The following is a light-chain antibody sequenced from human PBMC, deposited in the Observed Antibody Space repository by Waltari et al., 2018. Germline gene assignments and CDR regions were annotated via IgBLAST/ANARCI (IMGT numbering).Light chain of an antibody. V-gene: IGKV4-1*01. CDR1: QSLLYSSNGQNY. CDR3: QQFHSYPRT. CDR2: WAS. Sequence: DIVMTQSQDSLAMSLGERATINCKSSQSLLYSSNGQNYLAWFQQKPGQPPKLLIYWASIRESGVPDRFSGSGSETDFTLTISSLQAEDVAIYYCQQFHSYPRTFGQGTKVEIK. J-gene: IGKJ1*01.